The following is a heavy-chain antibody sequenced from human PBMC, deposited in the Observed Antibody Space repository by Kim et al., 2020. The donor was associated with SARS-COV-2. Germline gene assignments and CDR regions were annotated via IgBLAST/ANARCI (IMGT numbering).Heavy chain of an antibody. Sequence: SVKVSCKASGGTFSSYAISWVRQAPGQGLEWMGGIIPIFGTANYAQKFQGRVTITADESTSTAYMELSSLRSEDTAVYYCARDLSYYGSGSYFRGASYYYYGMDVWGQGTTVTVSS. J-gene: IGHJ6*02. V-gene: IGHV1-69*13. CDR3: ARDLSYYGSGSYFRGASYYYYGMDV. CDR1: GGTFSSYA. D-gene: IGHD3-10*01. CDR2: IIPIFGTA.